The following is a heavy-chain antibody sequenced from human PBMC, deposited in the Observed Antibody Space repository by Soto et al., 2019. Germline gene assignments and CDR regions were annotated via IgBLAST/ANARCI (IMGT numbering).Heavy chain of an antibody. CDR3: AREVAVAGYDY. CDR1: GFTFNTYR. V-gene: IGHV3-48*01. Sequence: EVQLVESGGGLVRPGGSLRLSCAASGFTFNTYRMDWVRQAPGKGLEWLSYISSSGSALFYADSVQGRFTISRDNAKNSLYLQMNSLRAEDTAVYYCAREVAVAGYDYWGQGTLVTVSS. CDR2: ISSSGSAL. D-gene: IGHD6-19*01. J-gene: IGHJ4*02.